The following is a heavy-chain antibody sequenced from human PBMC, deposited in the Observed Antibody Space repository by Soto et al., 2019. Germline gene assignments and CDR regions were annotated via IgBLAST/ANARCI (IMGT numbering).Heavy chain of an antibody. CDR1: GGTFSSYA. J-gene: IGHJ6*02. CDR2: IIPIFGTA. Sequence: QVQLVQSGAEVKKPGSSVKVSCKASGGTFSSYAISWVRQAPGQGLEWMGGIIPIFGTANYAQKFQGRVTITADESTSTADRDLSSLTSEDTAVYYCARFEQLATHYYSYGMDVWGQGTTVTVSS. D-gene: IGHD6-6*01. V-gene: IGHV1-69*12. CDR3: ARFEQLATHYYSYGMDV.